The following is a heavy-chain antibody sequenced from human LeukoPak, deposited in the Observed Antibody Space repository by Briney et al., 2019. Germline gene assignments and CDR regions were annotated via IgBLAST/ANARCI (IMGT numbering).Heavy chain of an antibody. J-gene: IGHJ4*02. CDR2: IYYSGST. D-gene: IGHD3-10*01. CDR1: GGSISSGSYY. V-gene: IGHV4-31*03. CDR3: ARGYGSGSYPFDY. Sequence: SQTLSLTCTVSGGSISSGSYYWSWIRQPAGKGLEWIGYIYYSGSTYYNPSLKSRVTISVDTSKNQFSLKLSSVTAADTAVYYCARGYGSGSYPFDYWGQGTLVTVSS.